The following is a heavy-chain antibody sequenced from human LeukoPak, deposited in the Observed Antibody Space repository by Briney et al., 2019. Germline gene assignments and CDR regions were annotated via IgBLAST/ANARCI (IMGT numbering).Heavy chain of an antibody. CDR1: GFTVSSND. J-gene: IGHJ4*02. CDR3: AKYYDILTGYYPARYYFDY. V-gene: IGHV3-53*01. CDR2: IYSGGSP. Sequence: GGSLRLSCAASGFTVSSNDMSWVRQAPGKGLEWVSVIYSGGSPYYADSVKGRFTISRDNSKNTLYLQMNSLRAEDTAVYYCAKYYDILTGYYPARYYFDYWGQGTLVTVSS. D-gene: IGHD3-9*01.